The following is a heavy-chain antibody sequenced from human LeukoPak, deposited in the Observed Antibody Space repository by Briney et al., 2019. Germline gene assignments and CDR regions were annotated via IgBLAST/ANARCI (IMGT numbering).Heavy chain of an antibody. Sequence: SETLSLTCTVSGGSISSSSYYWGWIRQPPGKGLEWIGSIYYSGSTYYNPSLKSRVTISVDTSKNQFSLKLSSVTAADTAVYYCARAAAVTGQFDFWGQGTLVTVSS. CDR3: ARAAAVTGQFDF. CDR1: GGSISSSSYY. V-gene: IGHV4-39*01. CDR2: IYYSGST. D-gene: IGHD6-19*01. J-gene: IGHJ4*02.